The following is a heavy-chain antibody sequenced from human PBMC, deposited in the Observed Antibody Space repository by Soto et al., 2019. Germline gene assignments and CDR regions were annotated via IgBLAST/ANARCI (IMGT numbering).Heavy chain of an antibody. J-gene: IGHJ5*02. CDR2: IIPIFGTA. CDR1: GGTFSSYA. V-gene: IGHV1-69*12. D-gene: IGHD6-6*01. Sequence: QVQLVQSGAEVKKPGSSVKVSCKASGGTFSSYAISWVRQAPGQGLEWMGGIIPIFGTANYAQKFQGRVTITADEATTTADMERSSLRSEDTAVYYCALDWYRSSGARWFDPWGQGTLVTVSS. CDR3: ALDWYRSSGARWFDP.